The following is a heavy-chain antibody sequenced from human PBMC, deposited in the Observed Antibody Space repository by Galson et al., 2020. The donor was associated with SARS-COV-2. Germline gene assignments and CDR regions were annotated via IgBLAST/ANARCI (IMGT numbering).Heavy chain of an antibody. CDR1: GFTFSSYS. J-gene: IGHJ4*02. Sequence: GGSLRLSCAVSGFTFSSYSMNWVRQAPGKGLEWVSYISSTSNTIYYADSVKGRFTISRDNAKNSLYLQMNSLRAEDTAVYYCASYCSSSSCYNGANDYWGQGTLVTVSS. D-gene: IGHD2-2*01. CDR3: ASYCSSSSCYNGANDY. CDR2: ISSTSNTI. V-gene: IGHV3-48*01.